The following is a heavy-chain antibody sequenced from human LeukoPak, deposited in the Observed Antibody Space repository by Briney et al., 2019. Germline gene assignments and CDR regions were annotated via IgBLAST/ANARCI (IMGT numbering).Heavy chain of an antibody. V-gene: IGHV1-2*02. CDR1: GYTFTGYY. Sequence: ASVKVSCKASGYTFTGYYMHWVRQAPGQGLEWMGWINPNSGGTNYAQKFQGRVTMTRDTSNSTAYMELSRLRSDDTAVYYCARSYYYGSGSHPRFDPWGQGTLVTVSS. D-gene: IGHD3-10*01. CDR2: INPNSGGT. J-gene: IGHJ5*02. CDR3: ARSYYYGSGSHPRFDP.